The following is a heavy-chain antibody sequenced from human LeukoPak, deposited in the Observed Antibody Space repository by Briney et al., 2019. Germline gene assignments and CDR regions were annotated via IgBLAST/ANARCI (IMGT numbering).Heavy chain of an antibody. V-gene: IGHV3-11*04. J-gene: IGHJ4*02. Sequence: GGSLRLSCAASGFTFSDYYMSWIRQAPGKGLEWVSYISSSGSTIYYADPVKGRFTISRDNAKNSLYLQMNSLRAEDTAVYYCARDVGIAVAGTGVGYFDYWGQGTLVTVSS. CDR3: ARDVGIAVAGTGVGYFDY. D-gene: IGHD6-19*01. CDR2: ISSSGSTI. CDR1: GFTFSDYY.